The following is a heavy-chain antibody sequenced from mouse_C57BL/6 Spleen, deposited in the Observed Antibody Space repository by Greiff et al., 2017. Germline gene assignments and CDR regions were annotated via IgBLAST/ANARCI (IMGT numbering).Heavy chain of an antibody. D-gene: IGHD2-4*01. CDR3: VRHDDYDGFAY. CDR2: IRSKSNNYAT. CDR1: GFSFNTYA. V-gene: IGHV10-1*01. J-gene: IGHJ3*01. Sequence: DVMLVESGGGLVQPKGSLKLSCAASGFSFNTYAMNWVRQAPGKGLEWVARIRSKSNNYATYYADSVKDRFTISRDDSESMLYLQMNNLKTEDTAMYYCVRHDDYDGFAYWGQGTLVTVSA.